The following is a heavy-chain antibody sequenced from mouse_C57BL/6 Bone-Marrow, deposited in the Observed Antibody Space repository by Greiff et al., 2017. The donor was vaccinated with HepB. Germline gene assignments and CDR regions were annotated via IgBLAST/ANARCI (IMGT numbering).Heavy chain of an antibody. CDR2: ICPGNGDT. Sequence: VQLQQSGAELVRPGASVKLSCTASGFNFKDDYMHWVQQRPEQGLEWIGWICPGNGDTEYASKFQGKAIITADTPSNTAYLQLSNLTSEDTAVYYCSTRWLDAYWRQGTLVTVSA. CDR1: GFNFKDDY. CDR3: STRWLDAY. J-gene: IGHJ3*01. V-gene: IGHV14-4*01. D-gene: IGHD2-3*01.